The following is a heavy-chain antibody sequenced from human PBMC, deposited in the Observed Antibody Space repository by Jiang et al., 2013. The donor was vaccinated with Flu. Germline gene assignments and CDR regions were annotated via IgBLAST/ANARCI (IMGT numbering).Heavy chain of an antibody. CDR2: INHGGST. CDR1: GGSFSGYY. CDR3: ARDAYYGSGSFSLHYYGLDV. V-gene: IGHV4-34*01. J-gene: IGHJ6*02. Sequence: SLTCGVSGGSFSGYYWSWVRQPPGKGLEWMGEINHGGSTSHNPSLKGRVTISVDTSKNQFSLKLSSVTAADTAVYYCARDAYYGSGSFSLHYYGLDVWGQGTAVTVSS. D-gene: IGHD3-10*01.